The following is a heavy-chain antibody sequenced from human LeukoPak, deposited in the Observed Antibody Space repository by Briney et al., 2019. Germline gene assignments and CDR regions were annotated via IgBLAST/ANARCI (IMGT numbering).Heavy chain of an antibody. CDR2: ISGSGGST. CDR3: AMLHYYDSSGYHDAFDI. D-gene: IGHD3-22*01. Sequence: GGSLRLSCAASGFTFSSYAMSWVRQAPGKGLEWVSAISGSGGSTYYADSVKGRFTISRDNSKNTLYLQMNSLRAEDTAVYYCAMLHYYDSSGYHDAFDIWGQGTMVTVSS. CDR1: GFTFSSYA. V-gene: IGHV3-23*01. J-gene: IGHJ3*02.